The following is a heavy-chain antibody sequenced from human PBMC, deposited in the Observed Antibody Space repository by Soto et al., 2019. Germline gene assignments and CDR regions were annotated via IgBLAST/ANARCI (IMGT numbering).Heavy chain of an antibody. V-gene: IGHV1-58*01. CDR2: IVVGSGNT. CDR1: GLTFTSSA. J-gene: IGHJ4*02. D-gene: IGHD3-22*01. Sequence: SVKVSCKASGLTFTSSAVQWVRQARGQRLEWIGWIVVGSGNTNYAQKFQERVTITRDMPTSTAYMELSSLRSDDTAVYYSAALGPDSSGLDYWGQGTLVTVSS. CDR3: AALGPDSSGLDY.